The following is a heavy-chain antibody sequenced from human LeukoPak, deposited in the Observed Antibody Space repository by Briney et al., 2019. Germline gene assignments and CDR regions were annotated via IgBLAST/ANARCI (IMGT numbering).Heavy chain of an antibody. CDR3: TTDMAYYYDSTPGY. CDR2: IKSKTDGGTT. Sequence: KTGGSLRLSCAASGFTFSNAWMSWVRQAPGKGLEWVGRIKSKTDGGTTDYAAPVKGRFTISRDDSKNTLYLQMNSLKTEDTAVYYCTTDMAYYYDSTPGYWGQGTLVTVSS. CDR1: GFTFSNAW. V-gene: IGHV3-15*01. D-gene: IGHD3-22*01. J-gene: IGHJ4*02.